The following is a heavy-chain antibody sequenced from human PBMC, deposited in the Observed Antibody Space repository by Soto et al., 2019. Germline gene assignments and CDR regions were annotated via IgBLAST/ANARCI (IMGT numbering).Heavy chain of an antibody. V-gene: IGHV4-30-4*01. CDR3: ATVPPYRTGFGGFNY. J-gene: IGHJ4*02. D-gene: IGHD6-19*01. CDR1: GGSISSGDYY. Sequence: NPSETLSLTCTVSGGSISSGDYYWSWIRQPPGKGLEWIGYIYYSGSTYFNPSLKSRVTISLDTSKNQFSLRLSSVTAADTAVYYCATVPPYRTGFGGFNYWGQGTLVTVSS. CDR2: IYYSGST.